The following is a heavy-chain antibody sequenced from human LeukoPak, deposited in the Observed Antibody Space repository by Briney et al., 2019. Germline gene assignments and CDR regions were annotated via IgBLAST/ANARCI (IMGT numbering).Heavy chain of an antibody. V-gene: IGHV3-48*01. CDR3: ARDHDYSFDY. CDR1: GFTFSSYS. D-gene: IGHD3-16*01. J-gene: IGHJ4*02. Sequence: HPGGSLRLSCAASGFTFSSYSMNSVRQAPGKGLEWLSYISKSSSTIYYADSVKGRFTISRDSAKNSLYLQMNSLRAEDTAVYYCARDHDYSFDYWGQGTLVTVSS. CDR2: ISKSSSTI.